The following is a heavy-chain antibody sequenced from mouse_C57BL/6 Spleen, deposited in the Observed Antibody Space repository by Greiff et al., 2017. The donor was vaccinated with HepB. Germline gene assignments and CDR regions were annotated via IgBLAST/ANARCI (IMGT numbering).Heavy chain of an antibody. CDR1: GYTFTSYW. J-gene: IGHJ2*01. V-gene: IGHV1-64*01. CDR3: AIKRGGPFDY. D-gene: IGHD1-1*02. CDR2: IHPNSGST. Sequence: QVQLQQPGAELVKPGASVKLSCKASGYTFTSYWMHWVKQRPGQGLEWIGMIHPNSGSTNYNEKFKGKATLTVDKSSSTAYMQLSSLTSEDSAVYYCAIKRGGPFDYWGQGTTLTVSS.